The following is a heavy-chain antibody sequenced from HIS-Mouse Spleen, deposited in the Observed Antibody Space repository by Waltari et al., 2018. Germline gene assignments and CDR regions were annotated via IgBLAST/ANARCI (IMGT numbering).Heavy chain of an antibody. Sequence: QVQLVESGGGVVQPGRSLRLSCAASGFTFSSYAMHWVRLAPGKGLEWVAVISYDGSNKYYADSVKGRFTISRDNSKNTLYLQMNSLRAEDTAVYYCARGPPGDRGYYFDYWGQGTLVTVSS. CDR3: ARGPPGDRGYYFDY. CDR2: ISYDGSNK. V-gene: IGHV3-30*04. D-gene: IGHD7-27*01. J-gene: IGHJ4*02. CDR1: GFTFSSYA.